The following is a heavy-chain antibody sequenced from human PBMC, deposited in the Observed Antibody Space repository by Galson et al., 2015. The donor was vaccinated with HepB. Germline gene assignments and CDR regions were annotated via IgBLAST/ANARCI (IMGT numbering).Heavy chain of an antibody. CDR2: IWYDGSNK. CDR3: ARDDYSNSRDYYYGMDV. Sequence: SLRLSCAASGFTFSSYGMHWVRQAPGKGLEWVAVIWYDGSNKYYADSVKGRFTISRDNSKNTLYLQMNGLRAEDTAVYYCARDDYSNSRDYYYGMDVWGQGTTVTVSS. J-gene: IGHJ6*02. D-gene: IGHD4-11*01. V-gene: IGHV3-33*01. CDR1: GFTFSSYG.